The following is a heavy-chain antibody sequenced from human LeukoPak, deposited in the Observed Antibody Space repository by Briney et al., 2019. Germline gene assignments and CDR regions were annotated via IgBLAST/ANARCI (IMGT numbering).Heavy chain of an antibody. J-gene: IGHJ3*02. D-gene: IGHD2-21*02. CDR3: ARPNCGGDCYPVNDAFDN. Sequence: GESLKISCKGSGYSFTSYWIDWVRQMPGKGLEWMGIIYPGDSDTRYSPSFQGQVTISADKSISTAYLQWSSLKASDTAMYYCARPNCGGDCYPVNDAFDNWGQGTMVTVSS. V-gene: IGHV5-51*01. CDR2: IYPGDSDT. CDR1: GYSFTSYW.